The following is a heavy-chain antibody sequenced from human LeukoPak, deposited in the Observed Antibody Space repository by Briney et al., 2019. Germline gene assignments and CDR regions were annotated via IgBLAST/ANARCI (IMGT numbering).Heavy chain of an antibody. CDR1: GGSISSYY. V-gene: IGHV4-4*07. J-gene: IGHJ4*02. CDR3: ARDGIDYCSGGSCYSYFDY. D-gene: IGHD2-15*01. CDR2: IYTSGST. Sequence: PSETLSLTCSVSGGSISSYYWSWIRQPAGKGLEWIGHIYTSGSTNYNPSLKSRVTMSVDTSKNQFSLKLSSVTAADTAVYYCARDGIDYCSGGSCYSYFDYWGRGTLVTVSS.